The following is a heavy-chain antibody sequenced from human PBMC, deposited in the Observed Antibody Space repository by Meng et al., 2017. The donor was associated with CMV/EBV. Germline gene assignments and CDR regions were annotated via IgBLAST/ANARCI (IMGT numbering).Heavy chain of an antibody. CDR3: ARDVYDFWSGGDY. V-gene: IGHV1-2*02. D-gene: IGHD3-3*01. J-gene: IGHJ4*02. Sequence: QVQLVQSGAEMKKPXXXXXXSCKASGYTITDYYIHWVRQAPGQGFQWMGWINPNDDTNYAQNFQGRVTMTRDMSINTIYMELSRLTSEDTAVYYCARDVYDFWSGGDYWGQGTLGTVSS. CDR2: INPNDDT. CDR1: GYTITDYY.